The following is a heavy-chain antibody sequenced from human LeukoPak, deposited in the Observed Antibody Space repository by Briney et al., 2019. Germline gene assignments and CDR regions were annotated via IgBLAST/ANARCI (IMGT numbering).Heavy chain of an antibody. D-gene: IGHD6-19*01. CDR1: GFTFSSYW. CDR3: ARDGGSAWFFRY. CDR2: ISSSSSYI. V-gene: IGHV3-21*01. J-gene: IGHJ4*02. Sequence: GGSLRLSCAASGFTFSSYWMSWVRQAPGKGLEWVSSISSSSSYIYYADSVKGRFTISRDNAKNSLYLQMNSLRADDTAVYYCARDGGSAWFFRYWGQGTLVTVSS.